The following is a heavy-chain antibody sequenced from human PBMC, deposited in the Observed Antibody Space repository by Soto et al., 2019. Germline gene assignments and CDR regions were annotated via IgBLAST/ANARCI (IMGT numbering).Heavy chain of an antibody. J-gene: IGHJ6*02. CDR3: ARGPSSAAGNGYYGMDV. D-gene: IGHD6-13*01. Sequence: ASVKVSCKASGYTFTSYAMHWVRQAPGQRLEWMGWINAGNGNTKYSQRFQGRVTITRDTSASTAYMELSSLRSEDTAVYYCARGPSSAAGNGYYGMDVWGQGTTVTVSS. V-gene: IGHV1-3*01. CDR2: INAGNGNT. CDR1: GYTFTSYA.